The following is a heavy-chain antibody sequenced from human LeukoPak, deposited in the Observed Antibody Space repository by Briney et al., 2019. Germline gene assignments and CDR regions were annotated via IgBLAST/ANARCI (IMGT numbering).Heavy chain of an antibody. CDR3: AKESGYSSGWHEY. CDR2: ISSSGGST. Sequence: GGSLGLSCAASGFTFSSYAMTWVRQAPGKGLEWVSVISSSGGSTYFADSVKGRFTISRDNSKNTLDLQMKTLRAEDTAVYYCAKESGYSSGWHEYWGQKTLVSVSS. J-gene: IGHJ4*02. V-gene: IGHV3-23*01. D-gene: IGHD6-19*01. CDR1: GFTFSSYA.